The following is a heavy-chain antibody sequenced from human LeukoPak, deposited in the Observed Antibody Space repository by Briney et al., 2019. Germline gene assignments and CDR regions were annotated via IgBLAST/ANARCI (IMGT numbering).Heavy chain of an antibody. CDR1: GFTFSSYS. CDR3: ARVSATNRDYGSGTYYFDY. J-gene: IGHJ4*02. D-gene: IGHD3-10*01. CDR2: ISSSSSYI. V-gene: IGHV3-21*01. Sequence: PGGSLRLSCAASGFTFSSYSMNWVRQAPGKGLEWVSSISSSSSYIYYADSVKGRFTISRDNAKNSLYLQMNSLRAEDTAVYYCARVSATNRDYGSGTYYFDYWGQGTLVTVSS.